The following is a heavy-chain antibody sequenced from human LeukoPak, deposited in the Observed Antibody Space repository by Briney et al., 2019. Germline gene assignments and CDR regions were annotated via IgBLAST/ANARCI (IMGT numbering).Heavy chain of an antibody. Sequence: GRSLRLSCAASGFTFDDYAMHWVRQAPGKGLEWVANIKQDGSEKYYVDSVKGRFTISRDNDKNSLFLQMTSLRAEDTAVYYCARVGGRYSPLGYWGQGTLVTVSS. CDR2: IKQDGSEK. CDR1: GFTFDDYA. D-gene: IGHD3-16*02. J-gene: IGHJ4*02. CDR3: ARVGGRYSPLGY. V-gene: IGHV3-7*01.